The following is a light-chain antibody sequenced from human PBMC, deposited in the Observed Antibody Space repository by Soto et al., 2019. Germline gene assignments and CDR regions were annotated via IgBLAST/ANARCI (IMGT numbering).Light chain of an antibody. CDR3: SSYAGSNNPA. V-gene: IGLV1-40*01. Sequence: QSVLTQPPSVSGAPGQRVTISCTGSSSNIGAGYDVHWYQQLPGTAPKLLIYANDNRPSGVPDRFSGSKSGTSASLAITGLRAEDEADYYCSSYAGSNNPAFGTGTKLTVL. CDR1: SSNIGAGYD. J-gene: IGLJ1*01. CDR2: AND.